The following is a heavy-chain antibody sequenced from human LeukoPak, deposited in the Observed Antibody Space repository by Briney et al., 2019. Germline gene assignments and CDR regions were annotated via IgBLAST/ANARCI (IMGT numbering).Heavy chain of an antibody. Sequence: TGGSLRLSCAASGFTVSNNYMSWVRQAPGKGLEWVSVIYSGGTTYYADSVKGRFTISRDNSKNTLYLQMNSLRAEDTAVYYCARDKSGGYYYWFDPWGQGTLVTVSS. J-gene: IGHJ5*02. CDR3: ARDKSGGYYYWFDP. CDR1: GFTVSNNY. V-gene: IGHV3-53*01. CDR2: IYSGGTT. D-gene: IGHD3-22*01.